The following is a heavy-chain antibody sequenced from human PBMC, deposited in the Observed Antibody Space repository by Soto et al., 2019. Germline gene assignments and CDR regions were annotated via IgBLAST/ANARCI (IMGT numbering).Heavy chain of an antibody. D-gene: IGHD2-21*01. V-gene: IGHV3-21*01. CDR1: GFTFSSYS. Sequence: EVQLVESGGGLVKPGGSLRLSCAASGFTFSSYSMNWVRQAPGKGLEWVSSISSSSSYIYYADSVKGRFTISRDNAKHSLYLQMNSLRAADTAVYYCAREEIDGMDVWGQGTTVTVSS. CDR3: AREEIDGMDV. CDR2: ISSSSSYI. J-gene: IGHJ6*02.